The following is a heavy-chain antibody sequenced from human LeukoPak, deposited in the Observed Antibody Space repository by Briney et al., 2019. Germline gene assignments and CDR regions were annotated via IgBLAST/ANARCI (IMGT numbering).Heavy chain of an antibody. D-gene: IGHD6-13*01. J-gene: IGHJ4*02. CDR3: ARHTDIAALSSLNY. CDR1: GGSISSYY. CDR2: SYYSGST. Sequence: PSETLSLTCTVSGGSISSYYWSRIRQTPGKGLEWIGDSYYSGSTNYNPSLKSRVTISVDTSKNQFSLKLSSVTAADTAVYYCARHTDIAALSSLNYWGQGTLVTVSS. V-gene: IGHV4-59*08.